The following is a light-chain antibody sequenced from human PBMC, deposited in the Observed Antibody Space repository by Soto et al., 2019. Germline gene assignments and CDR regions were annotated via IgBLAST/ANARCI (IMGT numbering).Light chain of an antibody. CDR3: QLRSDWSPIT. J-gene: IGKJ5*01. V-gene: IGKV3-11*01. Sequence: EIVLTQSPATLSLSPGEGATLSCRASHFISNSLAWYQQKPGQAPTLLIHDASDRATDIPARFIGSGSGTVFSLTISSLEPEDFAIYYCQLRSDWSPITFGQGTQLEI. CDR2: DAS. CDR1: HFISNS.